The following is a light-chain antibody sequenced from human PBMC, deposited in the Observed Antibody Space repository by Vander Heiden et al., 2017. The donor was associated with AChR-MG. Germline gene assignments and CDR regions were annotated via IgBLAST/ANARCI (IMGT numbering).Light chain of an antibody. V-gene: IGKV3-11*01. CDR1: QGVSSS. CDR3: QQRYNWPRIT. J-gene: IGKJ5*01. CDR2: DAP. Sequence: EIVLTQSPATLSLSPGERATLSCRASQGVSSSLVWYQQKPGQAPRLLIYDAPNRATGIPARFSGSGSGTDFTLTISSLEPEDFAVYYCQQRYNWPRITFGQGTRLEI.